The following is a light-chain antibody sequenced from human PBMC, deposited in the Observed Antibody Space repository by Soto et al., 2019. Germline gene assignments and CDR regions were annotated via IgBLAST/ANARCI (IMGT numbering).Light chain of an antibody. Sequence: EIVLTQSPATLSLSPGERATLSCRASQSVSSYLAWYQQKPGHAPRLLMYEASTRATGIPARFSGGGSGTDFSLTISSLEPEEFAVYDGQQRSDWPWTFGQGTKVEIK. J-gene: IGKJ1*01. V-gene: IGKV3-11*01. CDR2: EAS. CDR3: QQRSDWPWT. CDR1: QSVSSY.